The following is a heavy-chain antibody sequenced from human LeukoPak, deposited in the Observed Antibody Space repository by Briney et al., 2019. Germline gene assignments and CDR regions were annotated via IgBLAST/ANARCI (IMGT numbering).Heavy chain of an antibody. CDR1: GFTFSSYW. CDR3: AKASPILAVAGNDY. CDR2: IKQDGSEK. V-gene: IGHV3-7*03. D-gene: IGHD6-19*01. Sequence: GGSLRLSCAASGFTFSSYWMSWVRWAPGKGLEWVANIKQDGSEKYYVDSVKGRFTISRDNSKNTLYLQMNSLRAEDTAVYYCAKASPILAVAGNDYWGQGTLVTVSS. J-gene: IGHJ4*02.